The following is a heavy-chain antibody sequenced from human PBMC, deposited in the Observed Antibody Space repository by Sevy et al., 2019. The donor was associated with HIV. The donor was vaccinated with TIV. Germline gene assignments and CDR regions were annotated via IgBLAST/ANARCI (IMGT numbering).Heavy chain of an antibody. V-gene: IGHV3-15*01. CDR1: GFTFSNAW. CDR2: IKSKTDGGTT. D-gene: IGHD3-3*01. CDR3: TTDPYYDFWSGYYRMYYYYGMDV. Sequence: WGSLRLSCAASGFTFSNAWMSWVRQAPGKGLEWVGRIKSKTDGGTTDYAAPVKGRFTISRDDSKNTLYLQMNSLKTEDTAVYYCTTDPYYDFWSGYYRMYYYYGMDVWGQGTTVTVSS. J-gene: IGHJ6*02.